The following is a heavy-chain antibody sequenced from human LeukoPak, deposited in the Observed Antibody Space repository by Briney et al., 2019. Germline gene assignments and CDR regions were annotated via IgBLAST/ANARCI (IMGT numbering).Heavy chain of an antibody. V-gene: IGHV3-9*01. CDR1: GFIFHDYA. CDR2: IIWYSGSI. CDR3: TRGPGYFDH. J-gene: IGHJ4*02. Sequence: GGSVRLSCAASGFIFHDYAMQWVRRAPGKGLEWVSGIIWYSGSIGYAASVKGRFTISRNNAKNSLYLQMDSLRPEDTALYYCTRGPGYFDHWGQGTLVTVSS.